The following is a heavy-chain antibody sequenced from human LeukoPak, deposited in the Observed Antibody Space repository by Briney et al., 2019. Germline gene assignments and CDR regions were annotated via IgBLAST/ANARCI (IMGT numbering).Heavy chain of an antibody. D-gene: IGHD6-13*01. J-gene: IGHJ4*02. CDR1: GFTFSSYG. Sequence: PGGSLRLSCAASGFTFSSYGIHWVRQAPGKGLEWVAVILYDGSNKYYADSVKGRFTISRDNSKNTLYQQMNSLRAEDTAVYYCGKGRDSSSWYGSQDYWGQGTLVTVSS. CDR2: ILYDGSNK. CDR3: GKGRDSSSWYGSQDY. V-gene: IGHV3-30*18.